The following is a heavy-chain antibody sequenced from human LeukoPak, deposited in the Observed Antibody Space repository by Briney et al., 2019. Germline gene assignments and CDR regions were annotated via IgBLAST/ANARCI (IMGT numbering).Heavy chain of an antibody. CDR3: ARRGLRFLESMKYSWFDP. CDR2: INHSGST. V-gene: IGHV4-34*01. D-gene: IGHD3-3*01. CDR1: GGSFSGYY. Sequence: PSETLSLTCAVYGGSFSGYYWTWIRQPPGKGLEWIGEINHSGSTNYNPSLKSRVTISVDTSKSQFSLKLSSVTAADTAIYFCARRGLRFLESMKYSWFDPWGQGTLVTVSS. J-gene: IGHJ5*02.